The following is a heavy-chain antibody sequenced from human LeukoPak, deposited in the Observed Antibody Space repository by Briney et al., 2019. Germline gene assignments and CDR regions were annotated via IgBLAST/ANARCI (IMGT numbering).Heavy chain of an antibody. CDR3: ARGVGWDERDI. J-gene: IGHJ3*02. Sequence: ASVKVSRKSSVYTFTVYDINWVRQATGQGVEWMGWMNPNSGNTGYAQKFQGRVTMTRNTSISTAYMELSSLRSEDTAVYYCARGVGWDERDIWGQGTMVTVSS. CDR2: MNPNSGNT. D-gene: IGHD1-26*01. V-gene: IGHV1-8*01. CDR1: VYTFTVYD.